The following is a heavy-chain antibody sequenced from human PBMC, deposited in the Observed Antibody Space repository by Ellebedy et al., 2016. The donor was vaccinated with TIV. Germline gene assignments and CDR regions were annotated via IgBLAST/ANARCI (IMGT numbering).Heavy chain of an antibody. D-gene: IGHD3-22*01. CDR2: ISYDGSNK. CDR1: GFTFSSYG. CDR3: ARWYYYDSSGYRGVGY. V-gene: IGHV3-30*03. J-gene: IGHJ4*02. Sequence: GESLKISXAASGFTFSSYGMHWVRQAPGKGLEWVAVISYDGSNKYYADSVKGRFTISRDNSKNTLYLQMNSLRAEDTAVYYCARWYYYDSSGYRGVGYWGQGTLVTVSS.